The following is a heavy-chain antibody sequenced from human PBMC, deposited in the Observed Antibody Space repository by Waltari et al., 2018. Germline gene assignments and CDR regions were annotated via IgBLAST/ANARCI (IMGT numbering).Heavy chain of an antibody. D-gene: IGHD3-16*01. CDR1: GFSFRNNA. CDR2: MGGNGEHR. V-gene: IGHV3-23*01. Sequence: EVQLKESGGKVIQPGGSLGVSCEASGFSFRNNAMSWARQAPGKGLEWVSVMGGNGEHRSYADSVRGRFTISRDNSKNTLYLEMNSLRADDTAVYFCVKYGFGGVLSHWGQGTLVIVSS. CDR3: VKYGFGGVLSH. J-gene: IGHJ1*01.